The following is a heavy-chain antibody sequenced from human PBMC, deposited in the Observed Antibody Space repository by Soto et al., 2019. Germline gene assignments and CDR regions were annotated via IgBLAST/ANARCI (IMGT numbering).Heavy chain of an antibody. CDR2: ISGSGGST. CDR1: GFTFSSYA. J-gene: IGHJ4*02. D-gene: IGHD3-3*01. V-gene: IGHV3-23*01. CDR3: AKVQTALDLLLPYDY. Sequence: EVQLLESGGGLVQPGGSLRLSCAASGFTFSSYAMSWVRQAPGKGLEWVSDISGSGGSTYYAESVKGRFTISRDNSKNTLYLQMNGLRAEDTAVYYCAKVQTALDLLLPYDYWGQGTLVTVSS.